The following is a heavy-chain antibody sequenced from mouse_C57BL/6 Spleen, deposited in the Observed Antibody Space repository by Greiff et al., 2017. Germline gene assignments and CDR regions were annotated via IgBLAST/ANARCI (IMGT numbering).Heavy chain of an antibody. CDR1: GYAFSSYW. CDR3: TRAYYGYWFAY. Sequence: QVHVKQSGAELVKPGASVKISCKASGYAFSSYWMNWVKQRPGKGLEWIGQIYPGDGDTNYNGKFKGKATLSADNASSTAYMQLSSLTSEDSAVYFCTRAYYGYWFAYWGQGTLVTVSA. J-gene: IGHJ3*01. V-gene: IGHV1-80*01. D-gene: IGHD2-9*01. CDR2: IYPGDGDT.